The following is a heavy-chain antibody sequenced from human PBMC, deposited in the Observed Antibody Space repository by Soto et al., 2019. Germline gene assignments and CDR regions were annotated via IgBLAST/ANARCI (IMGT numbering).Heavy chain of an antibody. Sequence: QAQLVQSGAEVKKPGASVKVSCKASGYTFYSHSISWVRQAPGQGHEWMGRISDDNGNTKYAQKFRGRVTMTTDTSTSTVYMELRNLRSDDTSVYYCARCIQQDYYYGMDVWGQGTTVTVSS. CDR2: ISDDNGNT. CDR1: GYTFYSHS. V-gene: IGHV1-18*01. J-gene: IGHJ6*02. D-gene: IGHD5-18*01. CDR3: ARCIQQDYYYGMDV.